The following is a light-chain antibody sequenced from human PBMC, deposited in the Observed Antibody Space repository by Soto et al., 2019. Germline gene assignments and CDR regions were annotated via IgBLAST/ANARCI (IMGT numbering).Light chain of an antibody. CDR1: SGHSSYA. CDR3: QTWGTGPWV. V-gene: IGLV4-69*01. CDR2: LNSDGSH. J-gene: IGLJ3*02. Sequence: QSVLTQSPSASASLGASVKLTCTLSSGHSSYAIAWHQQQPEKGPRYLMKLNSDGSHSKGDGIPDRFSGSSSGAERYLTIPSLQSEDDADYYCQTWGTGPWVFGGGTKLTVL.